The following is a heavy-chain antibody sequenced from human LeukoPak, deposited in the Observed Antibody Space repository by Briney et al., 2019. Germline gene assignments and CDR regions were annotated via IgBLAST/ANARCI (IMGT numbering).Heavy chain of an antibody. Sequence: GEPLQISCKASGSSFSNYWIGWVRQVPGKGLEWMGIVYPRDSDTRYSPSFQGQVTISADKSISTAYLQWSSLKASDTAVYYCARPGERSRRDWNLDQWGQGTLVSVSS. V-gene: IGHV5-51*01. J-gene: IGHJ4*02. CDR1: GSSFSNYW. D-gene: IGHD1-1*01. CDR2: VYPRDSDT. CDR3: ARPGERSRRDWNLDQ.